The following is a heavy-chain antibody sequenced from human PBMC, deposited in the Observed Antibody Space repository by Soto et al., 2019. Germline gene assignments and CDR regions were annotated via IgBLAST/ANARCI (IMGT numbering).Heavy chain of an antibody. CDR1: GYTFTSYA. V-gene: IGHV1-3*01. CDR3: ARTPRNPDYYCYYGMDV. J-gene: IGHJ6*02. CDR2: INAGNGNT. Sequence: GASVKVSCKASGYTFTSYAMHWVRQAPGQRLEWMGWINAGNGNTKYSQKFQGRVTITRDTSASTAYMELSSLRSEDTAVYYCARTPRNPDYYCYYGMDVWGQGTTVTVSS.